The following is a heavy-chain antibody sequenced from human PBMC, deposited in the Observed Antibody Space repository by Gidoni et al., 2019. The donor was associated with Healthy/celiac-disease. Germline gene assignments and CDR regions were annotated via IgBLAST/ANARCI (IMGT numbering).Heavy chain of an antibody. Sequence: EVQLVESGGGLVQPGRSLRLSCAASGFTFDDYAMPWVRQAPGKGLEWVSGISWNSGSIGYADSVKGRFTISRDNAKNSLYLQMNSLRAEDTALYYCAKDISGYSSSPLYNWGQGTLVTVSS. CDR2: ISWNSGSI. CDR3: AKDISGYSSSPLYN. CDR1: GFTFDDYA. V-gene: IGHV3-9*01. J-gene: IGHJ4*02. D-gene: IGHD6-6*01.